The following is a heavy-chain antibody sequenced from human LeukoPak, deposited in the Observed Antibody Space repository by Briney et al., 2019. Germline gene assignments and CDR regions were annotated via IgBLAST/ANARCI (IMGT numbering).Heavy chain of an antibody. V-gene: IGHV1-8*01. CDR2: MNPNSGNT. D-gene: IGHD6-19*01. J-gene: IGHJ4*02. CDR3: TRGSSGRRDN. CDR1: GYTFTSCD. Sequence: ASVNVSCKASGYTFTSCDINWVRQATGQGLEWMGWMNPNSGNTGYGQSFQGRITMTRDISIGTAYMELSNLTSEDTAIHYCTRGSSGRRDNWGQGTLVTVSA.